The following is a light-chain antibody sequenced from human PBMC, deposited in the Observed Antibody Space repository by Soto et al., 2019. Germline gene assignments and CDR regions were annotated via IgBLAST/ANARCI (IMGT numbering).Light chain of an antibody. CDR2: EAS. CDR1: QSVSSY. J-gene: IGKJ5*01. CDR3: QQYNNWPPIT. V-gene: IGKV3-11*01. Sequence: IVLSKSPATLSLSPGERATLSCRASQSVSSYLAWYQQKPGQPPRLLIYEASNRATGIPARFSASGSGTEFTLTISSLQSEDFAVYYCQQYNNWPPITFGQGTRLEIK.